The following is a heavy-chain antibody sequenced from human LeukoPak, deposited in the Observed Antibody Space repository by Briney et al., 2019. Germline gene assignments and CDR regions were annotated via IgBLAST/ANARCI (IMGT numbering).Heavy chain of an antibody. D-gene: IGHD3-22*01. CDR3: AKPRPKDSETSGDDAFEL. Sequence: GGSLRLSCAASGFTFSNAWMSWVRQAPGKGPEWVAAITGYGLSTYYADSVKGRFTISRDDPTNTVSLHMDSLRAEDTALYYCAKPRPKDSETSGDDAFELWGQGTMVIVSS. V-gene: IGHV3-23*01. J-gene: IGHJ3*01. CDR1: GFTFSNAW. CDR2: ITGYGLST.